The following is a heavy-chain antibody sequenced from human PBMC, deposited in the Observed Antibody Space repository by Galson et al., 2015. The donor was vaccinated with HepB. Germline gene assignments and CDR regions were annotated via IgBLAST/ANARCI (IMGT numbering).Heavy chain of an antibody. CDR2: ISSSGSTI. J-gene: IGHJ5*02. CDR3: ARDHDYGDFNWFDP. CDR1: GFTFSDYY. Sequence: SLRLSCAASGFTFSDYYMSWIRQAPGKGLEWVSYISSSGSTIYYADSVKGRFTISRDNAKNSLYLQMNSLRAEDTAVYYCARDHDYGDFNWFDPWGQGTLVTVSS. D-gene: IGHD4-17*01. V-gene: IGHV3-11*01.